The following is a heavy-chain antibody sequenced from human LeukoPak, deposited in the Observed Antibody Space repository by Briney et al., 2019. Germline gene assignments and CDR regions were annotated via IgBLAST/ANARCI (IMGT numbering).Heavy chain of an antibody. CDR2: IYTSGST. V-gene: IGHV4-4*07. CDR3: ASTTYYYDSSGYYFLDY. CDR1: GGSISSYY. Sequence: PSETLSLTCTVSGGSISSYYWSWIRQPAGKGLEWIGRIYTSGSTNYNPSLQNRVAMSVDTSKNQFSLKLSSVTAADTAVYYCASTTYYYDSSGYYFLDYWGQGILVTVSS. J-gene: IGHJ4*02. D-gene: IGHD3-22*01.